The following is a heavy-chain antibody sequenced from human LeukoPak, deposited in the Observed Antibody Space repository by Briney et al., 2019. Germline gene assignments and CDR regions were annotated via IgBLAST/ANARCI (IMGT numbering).Heavy chain of an antibody. J-gene: IGHJ4*02. CDR2: IYSGGTT. CDR3: ARVNWARLDY. CDR1: GFTFSSYG. V-gene: IGHV3-66*01. D-gene: IGHD7-27*01. Sequence: PGGSLRLSCAVSGFTFSSYGMHWVRQAPGKGLEWVSVIYSGGTTYYADSVKGRFTISRDNSKNTLYLQMNSLRAEDTAVYYCARVNWARLDYWGQGALVTVSS.